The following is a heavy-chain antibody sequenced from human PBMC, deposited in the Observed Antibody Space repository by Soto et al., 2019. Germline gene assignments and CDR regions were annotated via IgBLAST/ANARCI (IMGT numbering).Heavy chain of an antibody. V-gene: IGHV3-15*01. CDR2: IKSKTDGGTT. CDR3: ARDGNFASLAAIDY. D-gene: IGHD3-16*02. J-gene: IGHJ4*02. Sequence: LRLSCAASGFTFSNAWMSWVRQAPGKGLEWVGRIKSKTDGGTTDYAAPVKGRFTISRDDSKNTLYLQMNSLKTEDTAVYYCARDGNFASLAAIDYWGQGTPVTVSS. CDR1: GFTFSNAW.